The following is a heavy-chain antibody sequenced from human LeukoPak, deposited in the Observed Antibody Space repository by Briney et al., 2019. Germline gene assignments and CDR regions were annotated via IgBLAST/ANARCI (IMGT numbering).Heavy chain of an antibody. CDR1: GFTVGSNY. J-gene: IGHJ4*02. CDR3: ARDVPKVVVAATRPY. CDR2: IYSGGST. V-gene: IGHV3-53*01. Sequence: GESLRLSCAASGFTVGSNYMSWVRQAPGKGLEWVSVIYSGGSTYYAGSVKGRFTISRDNSKNTLYLQMNSLRAEDTAVYYCARDVPKVVVAATRPYWGQGTLVTVSS. D-gene: IGHD2-15*01.